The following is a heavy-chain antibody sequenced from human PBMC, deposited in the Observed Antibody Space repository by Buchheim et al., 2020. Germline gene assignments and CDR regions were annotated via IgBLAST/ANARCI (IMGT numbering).Heavy chain of an antibody. V-gene: IGHV3-23*01. CDR2: ISGSGGST. CDR3: AKAGGFCSGASCYLGEFFDY. J-gene: IGHJ4*02. CDR1: GFTFSSYA. D-gene: IGHD2-15*01. Sequence: EVQLLESGGGLVQPGGSLRLSCAASGFTFSSYAMSWVRQAPGKGLEWVSAISGSGGSTYYADSVKGRFTISRDNSKNMLYLQMNSLRAEDTAVYYCAKAGGFCSGASCYLGEFFDYWGQGTL.